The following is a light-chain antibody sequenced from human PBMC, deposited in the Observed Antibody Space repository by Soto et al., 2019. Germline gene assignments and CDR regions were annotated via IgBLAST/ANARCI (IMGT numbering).Light chain of an antibody. CDR2: GAS. CDR3: QQYGSSPLT. CDR1: QSVTSSY. Sequence: EIVLTQSPGTLSLSPGERATLTCRASQSVTSSYSAWYQQKPGQAPRLLMYGASSRATGIPDRFSGSGSGTDFTLTISRLEPEDFAVYYCQQYGSSPLTFGPGTKVDIK. J-gene: IGKJ3*01. V-gene: IGKV3-20*01.